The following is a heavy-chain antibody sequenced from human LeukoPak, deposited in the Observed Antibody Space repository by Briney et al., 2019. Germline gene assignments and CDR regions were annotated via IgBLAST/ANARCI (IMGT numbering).Heavy chain of an antibody. CDR3: ARPLRDILTGYYFDY. Sequence: GGSLRLSCAASGFTFSDYYMSWIRQAPGKGLEWVSYISSSSSYTNYADSVKGRFTISRDNAKNSLYLQMNSLRAEDTAVYYCARPLRDILTGYYFDYWGQGALVTVSS. CDR1: GFTFSDYY. CDR2: ISSSSSYT. D-gene: IGHD3-9*01. V-gene: IGHV3-11*06. J-gene: IGHJ4*02.